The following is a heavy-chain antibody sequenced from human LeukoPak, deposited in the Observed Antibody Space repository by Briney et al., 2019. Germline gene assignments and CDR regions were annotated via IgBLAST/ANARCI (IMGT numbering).Heavy chain of an antibody. V-gene: IGHV3-23*01. CDR3: AKWGDYDILTGYYVSDF. J-gene: IGHJ4*02. CDR1: GFIFRNYA. D-gene: IGHD3-9*01. CDR2: ITGSGDTT. Sequence: GGSLRLSCAASGFIFRNYAMSWVRQAPGKGMEWVSAITGSGDTTYYADSVKGRFTISRDNSKNTLYVEMNTLRAEDTAVYYCAKWGDYDILTGYYVSDFWGQGTLVTVSS.